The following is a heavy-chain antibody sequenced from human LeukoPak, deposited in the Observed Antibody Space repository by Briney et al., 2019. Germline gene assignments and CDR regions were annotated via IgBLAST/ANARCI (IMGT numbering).Heavy chain of an antibody. J-gene: IGHJ4*02. Sequence: GGSLRLSCAASGFAFNNYAMTWVRQAPGKGLEWVSNINDNGGQRHYADSVKGRFTISRDNSKNTLFLQMHSLRAEDTAVYYCAKTQWKVGATDYFDYWGQGILVTVSS. CDR3: AKTQWKVGATDYFDY. V-gene: IGHV3-23*01. D-gene: IGHD1-26*01. CDR2: INDNGGQR. CDR1: GFAFNNYA.